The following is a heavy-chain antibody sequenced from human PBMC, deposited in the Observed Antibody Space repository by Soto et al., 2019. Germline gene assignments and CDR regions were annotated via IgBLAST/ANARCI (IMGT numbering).Heavy chain of an antibody. D-gene: IGHD2-15*01. CDR2: ISAYNGNT. Sequence: ASVKVSCKDSGPTFTSYGISWVRQAPGQGLEWMGWISAYNGNTNYAQKPQGRVTMTTDTSTSTAYMELRSLRSDDTAVYYCARYCSGGSCYSASFDYWGQGTLVTVSS. J-gene: IGHJ4*02. CDR1: GPTFTSYG. V-gene: IGHV1-18*01. CDR3: ARYCSGGSCYSASFDY.